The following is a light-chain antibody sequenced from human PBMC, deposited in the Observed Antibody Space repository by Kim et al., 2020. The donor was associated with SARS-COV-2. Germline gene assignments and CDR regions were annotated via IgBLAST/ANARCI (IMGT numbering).Light chain of an antibody. CDR1: DFGGKR. CDR3: QVWDRGSKHKV. J-gene: IGLJ2*01. V-gene: IGLV3-21*04. CDR2: SNT. Sequence: SYELTQPPSLSVAPGTTASITCGGSDFGGKRVHWYQQKSGLAPVMVIYSNTDRPSGIPERFSGSISGNTATLTISRVEAGDEADYYCQVWDRGSKHKVFGGGTQLTVL.